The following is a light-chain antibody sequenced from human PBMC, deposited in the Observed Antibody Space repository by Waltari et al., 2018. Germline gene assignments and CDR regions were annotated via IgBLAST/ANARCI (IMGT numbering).Light chain of an antibody. V-gene: IGKV2-30*01. Sequence: DVVMTQSPLSLPVTPGQSASISCRSSQGLADSAGDTRLSWFSQRPGQSPRRLIHGVSNRASGVPGSFSGSGSGTEFTLKISRVEAEDVGVYYCMQTTHWPHNFGQGTKLEIK. CDR3: MQTTHWPHN. J-gene: IGKJ2*01. CDR1: QGLADSAGDTR. CDR2: GVS.